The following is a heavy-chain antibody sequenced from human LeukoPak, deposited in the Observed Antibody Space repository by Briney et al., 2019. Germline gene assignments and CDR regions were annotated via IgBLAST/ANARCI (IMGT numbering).Heavy chain of an antibody. Sequence: GGSLRLSCAASGFTFSSYSMNWVRQAPGKGLEWVANIKQDGSEKYYVDSVKGRFTISRDNAKNSLYLQMNSLRAEDTAVYYCARDRREVAPDLDYWGQGTLVTVSS. CDR3: ARDRREVAPDLDY. CDR2: IKQDGSEK. V-gene: IGHV3-7*01. CDR1: GFTFSSYS. J-gene: IGHJ4*02.